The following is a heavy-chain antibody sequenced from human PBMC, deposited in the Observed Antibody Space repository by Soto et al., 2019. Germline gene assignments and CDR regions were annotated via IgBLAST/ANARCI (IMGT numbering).Heavy chain of an antibody. V-gene: IGHV1-2*02. J-gene: IGHJ6*02. CDR1: GYTFTGYY. Sequence: ASVKVSCKTSGYTFTGYYMHWVRQAPGQGLEWMGWINPNSGGTNYAQKFQGRVTMTRDTSISTAYMELSRLRSDDTAVYYCARDLLTIFGVAIGHYYYYGMDVWGQGTTVTVSS. D-gene: IGHD3-3*01. CDR2: INPNSGGT. CDR3: ARDLLTIFGVAIGHYYYYGMDV.